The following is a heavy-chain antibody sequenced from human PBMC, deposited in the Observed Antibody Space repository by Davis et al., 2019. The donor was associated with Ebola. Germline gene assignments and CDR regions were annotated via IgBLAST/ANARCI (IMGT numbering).Heavy chain of an antibody. CDR3: TTTTTVTDD. CDR2: ISGSGGST. Sequence: GGSLRLSCAASGFTFSSYAMSWVRQAPGKGLEWVSAISGSGGSTYYADSVKGRFTISRDNSKNTAYLQMNSLKTEDTAVYYCTTTTTVTDDWGQGTLVTVSS. D-gene: IGHD4-17*01. CDR1: GFTFSSYA. V-gene: IGHV3-23*01. J-gene: IGHJ4*02.